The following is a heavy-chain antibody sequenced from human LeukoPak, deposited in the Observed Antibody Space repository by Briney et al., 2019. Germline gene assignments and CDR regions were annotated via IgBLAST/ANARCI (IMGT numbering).Heavy chain of an antibody. CDR1: GYTFTSYY. CDR2: INPNSGGT. CDR3: ARGLSHLAKNAFDI. V-gene: IGHV1-2*06. Sequence: GASVKVSCKASGYTFTSYYMHWVRQAPGQGLEWMGRINPNSGGTNYAQKFQGRVTMTRDTSISTAYMELSRLRSDDTAVYYCARGLSHLAKNAFDIWGQGTMVTVSS. J-gene: IGHJ3*02.